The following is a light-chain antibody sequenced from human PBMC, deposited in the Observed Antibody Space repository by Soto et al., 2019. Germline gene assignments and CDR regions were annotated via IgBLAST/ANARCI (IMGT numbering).Light chain of an antibody. CDR1: QTLRTW. V-gene: IGKV1-5*01. Sequence: DIQMTQSPSTLSASVGDRVTITCRASQTLRTWLAWYQQKPGKAPKLLIYDVSILQSGVPSRFSGSGSGTEFALTLSSLQPDDFATNYCQQYYGYPLTFGGGTKVEF. CDR2: DVS. J-gene: IGKJ4*01. CDR3: QQYYGYPLT.